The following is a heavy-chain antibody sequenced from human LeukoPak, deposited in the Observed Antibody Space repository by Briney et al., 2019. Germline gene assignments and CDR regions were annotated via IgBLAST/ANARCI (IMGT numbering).Heavy chain of an antibody. CDR3: ARDPSSSYGQKSDY. J-gene: IGHJ4*02. CDR2: LKQEGCEK. Sequence: PGGSQRLSCAASGFTLSSYWMSWVRQARGKGVEWVANLKQEGCEKQCVDSVRGRFTISRDDAKNSLYLQMNSLRRQDTAVYYCARDPSSSYGQKSDYGGQGTLVTVSS. V-gene: IGHV3-7*01. D-gene: IGHD6-13*01. CDR1: GFTLSSYW.